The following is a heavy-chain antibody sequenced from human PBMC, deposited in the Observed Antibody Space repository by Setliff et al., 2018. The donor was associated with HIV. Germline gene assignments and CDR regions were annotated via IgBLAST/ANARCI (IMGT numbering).Heavy chain of an antibody. CDR2: IKQDGNEE. CDR3: ASGRYSIFDGFDI. V-gene: IGHV3-7*05. Sequence: GGSLRLSCSASGFTFSTYWMSWVRQPPGKGLEWVANIKQDGNEEDYLDSVKGRLTISRDNAKKLVYLQMNSLRADGTAVYYCASGRYSIFDGFDIWGQGTLVTVSS. D-gene: IGHD3-9*01. J-gene: IGHJ3*02. CDR1: GFTFSTYW.